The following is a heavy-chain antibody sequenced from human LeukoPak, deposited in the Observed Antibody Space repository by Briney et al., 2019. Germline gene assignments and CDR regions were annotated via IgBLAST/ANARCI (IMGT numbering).Heavy chain of an antibody. D-gene: IGHD4-17*01. CDR2: ITSSSSHI. CDR1: GLTFNTYS. Sequence: GGSLRLSCAASGLTFNTYSMNWVRQAPGKGLEWISFITSSSSHIYYADSVKGRFTISRDNAKNSLYLQINSLRAEDTAVYYCARGSPYGDYAFDIWGQGTMVTVSS. V-gene: IGHV3-21*05. J-gene: IGHJ3*02. CDR3: ARGSPYGDYAFDI.